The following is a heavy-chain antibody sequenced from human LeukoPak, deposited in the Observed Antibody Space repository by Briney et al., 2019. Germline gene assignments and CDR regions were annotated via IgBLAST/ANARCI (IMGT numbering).Heavy chain of an antibody. J-gene: IGHJ6*04. V-gene: IGHV3-21*01. CDR3: ARDRNVDIVATGYYYGMDV. CDR2: ISSSSSYI. D-gene: IGHD5-12*01. CDR1: GFTFSSYS. Sequence: GGSLRLSCAASGFTFSSYSMNWVRQAPGEGLEWVSSISSSSSYIYYEDSVKGRFTISRDNAKNSLYLQMNSLRAEDTAVYYCARDRNVDIVATGYYYGMDVWGKGTTVTVSS.